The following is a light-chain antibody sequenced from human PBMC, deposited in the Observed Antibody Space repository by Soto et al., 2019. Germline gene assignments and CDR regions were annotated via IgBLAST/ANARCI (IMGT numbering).Light chain of an antibody. CDR2: DTS. CDR3: QKNNHWPRMLS. CDR1: RSLSSN. Sequence: EIVLTQSPATLSVSPGERATLSCRASRSLSSNLAWYQQRPGQAPRLLIYDTSTRASDVPARFSGSGSGTEFTLTIASLQSEDFAFYYCQKNNHWPRMLSFGGGTKVELK. J-gene: IGKJ4*01. V-gene: IGKV3-15*01.